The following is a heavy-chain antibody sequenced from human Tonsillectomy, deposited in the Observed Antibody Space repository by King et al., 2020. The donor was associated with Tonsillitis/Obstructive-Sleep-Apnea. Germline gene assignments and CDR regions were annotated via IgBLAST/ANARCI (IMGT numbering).Heavy chain of an antibody. CDR3: ARDSDDAFDI. CDR1: GFTFNTYS. Sequence: VQLVESGGGLVKPGGSLRLSCAASGFTFNTYSMSWVRQAPGKGLEWVSSISTSSSYIYYGDSVKGRFTISRDNAKNSLYLQMNSLRAEDTAVYYCARDSDDAFDIWGQGTMVTVSS. V-gene: IGHV3-21*01. J-gene: IGHJ3*02. CDR2: ISTSSSYI.